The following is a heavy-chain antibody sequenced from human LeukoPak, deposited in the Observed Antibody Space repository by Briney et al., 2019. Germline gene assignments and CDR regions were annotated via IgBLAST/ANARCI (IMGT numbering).Heavy chain of an antibody. V-gene: IGHV3-21*01. J-gene: IGHJ4*02. CDR2: VSPPGGGT. D-gene: IGHD6-19*01. CDR3: ARDSGWLSDQ. Sequence: PGGSLRLSCAASGFTFSNHGMNWVRQAPGKGLEWLSGVSPPGGGTYYADSVKGRFTISRDNAKNSLSLQMNSLRAEDTAVYYCARDSGWLSDQWGQGTLVTVSS. CDR1: GFTFSNHG.